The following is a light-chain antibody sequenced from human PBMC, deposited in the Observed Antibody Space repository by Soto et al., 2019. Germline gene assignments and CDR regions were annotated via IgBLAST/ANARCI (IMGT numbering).Light chain of an antibody. Sequence: DIQMTQSPSSLSASVGERVTITCRASQFIRNYLNWYQHKPGKAPKLLIYAASTLQGGVPSMFSGSGSGTDFTLTINSLQPEDFATYYCQQSYSAPYTFGQGARLEIK. J-gene: IGKJ2*01. CDR1: QFIRNY. CDR2: AAS. CDR3: QQSYSAPYT. V-gene: IGKV1-39*01.